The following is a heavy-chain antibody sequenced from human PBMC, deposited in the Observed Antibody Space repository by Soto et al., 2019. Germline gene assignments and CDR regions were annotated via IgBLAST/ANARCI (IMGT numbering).Heavy chain of an antibody. V-gene: IGHV4-59*01. CDR2: IYYSGST. Sequence: PSEILSLTCTVSGCSIISYYWSWIRQPPGKGLEWIGYIYYSGSTNYNPSLKSRVTISVDTSKNQFSLKLSSVTAADTAVYYCARDNGREQYYDSSGYWYYFDYWGQGTLVTVSS. CDR3: ARDNGREQYYDSSGYWYYFDY. CDR1: GCSIISYY. J-gene: IGHJ4*02. D-gene: IGHD3-22*01.